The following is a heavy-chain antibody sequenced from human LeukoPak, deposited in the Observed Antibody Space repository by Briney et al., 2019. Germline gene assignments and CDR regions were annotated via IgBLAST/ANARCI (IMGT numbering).Heavy chain of an antibody. V-gene: IGHV4-30-2*01. Sequence: SETLSLTCTVSGGSISSGGYYWSWIRQPPGKGLEWIGYIYHSGSTYYNPSLKSRVTISVDRSKNQFSLKLSSVTAADTAVYYCARVLPAAIGAFDIWGQGTMVTVSS. D-gene: IGHD2-2*02. CDR3: ARVLPAAIGAFDI. CDR2: IYHSGST. CDR1: GGSISSGGYY. J-gene: IGHJ3*02.